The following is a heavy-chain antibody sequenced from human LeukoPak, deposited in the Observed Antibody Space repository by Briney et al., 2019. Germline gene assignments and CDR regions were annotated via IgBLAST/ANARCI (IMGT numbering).Heavy chain of an antibody. D-gene: IGHD3-10*01. CDR3: ARRSRWFGELGY. V-gene: IGHV4-34*01. CDR1: GGSFSGYY. J-gene: IGHJ4*02. CDR2: INHSGST. Sequence: SETLSLTCAVYGGSFSGYYWSWIRQPPGKGLEWIGEINHSGSTNYNPSLTSRVTISVDTSKNQFSLKLSSVAAADTAVYYCARRSRWFGELGYWGQGTLVTVSS.